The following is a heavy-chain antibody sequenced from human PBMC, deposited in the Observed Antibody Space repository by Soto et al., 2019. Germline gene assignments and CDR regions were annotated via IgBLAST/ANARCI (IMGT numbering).Heavy chain of an antibody. D-gene: IGHD3-3*01. CDR2: IYYSGST. CDR1: GGSVSSGSYY. Sequence: QVQLQESGPGLVKPSETLSLTCTVSGGSVSSGSYYWSWIRQPPGKGLEWIGYIYYSGSTNYNPSLKSRVTISVDTSKNQFSLKLSSVTAADTAVYYCARGQYYDFWSGYPWWFDPWGQGTLVTVSS. CDR3: ARGQYYDFWSGYPWWFDP. V-gene: IGHV4-61*01. J-gene: IGHJ5*02.